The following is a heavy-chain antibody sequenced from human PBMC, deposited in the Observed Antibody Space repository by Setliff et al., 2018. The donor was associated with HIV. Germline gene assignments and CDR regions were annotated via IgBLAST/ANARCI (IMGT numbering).Heavy chain of an antibody. CDR1: GGSISSSSYY. D-gene: IGHD5-12*01. V-gene: IGHV4-39*07. CDR3: ARHMVATSYYFDY. Sequence: SSETLSLTCTVSGGSISSSSYYWGWIRQPPGKGLEWIGSIYYGGSTYYNPSLKSRITISVDTSKNQFSLKLSSVTAADTAVYYCARHMVATSYYFDYWGQGTLVTVSS. CDR2: IYYGGST. J-gene: IGHJ4*02.